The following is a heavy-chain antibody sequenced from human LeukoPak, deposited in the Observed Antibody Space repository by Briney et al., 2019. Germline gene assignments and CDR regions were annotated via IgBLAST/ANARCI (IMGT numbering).Heavy chain of an antibody. CDR1: SGTIGSDALY. V-gene: IGHV4-39*01. CDR2: VHYTRSYSGTT. D-gene: IGHD3-10*01. Sequence: PSETLSLTCTVPSGTIGSDALYWLGTPQSPGKGLKWIGSVHYTRSYSGTTYYNPSLESRVTVSTDRSKTLCSLNLTSVTAADTAVYYCVAEEYGTGSYYKSAFWGKGALVTVSS. J-gene: IGHJ4*02. CDR3: VAEEYGTGSYYKSAF.